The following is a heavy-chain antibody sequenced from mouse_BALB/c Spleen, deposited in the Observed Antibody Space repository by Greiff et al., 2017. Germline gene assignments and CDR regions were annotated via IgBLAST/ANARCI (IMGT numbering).Heavy chain of an antibody. J-gene: IGHJ3*01. CDR2: INSNGGST. Sequence: EVKLMASGGGLVQPGGSLKLSCAASGFTFSSYGMSWVRQTPDKRLELVATINSNGGSTYYPDSVKGRFTISRDNAKNTLYLQMSSLKSEDTAMYYCARVYYDYDVTFAYWGQGTLVTVSA. CDR1: GFTFSSYG. V-gene: IGHV5-6-3*01. CDR3: ARVYYDYDVTFAY. D-gene: IGHD2-4*01.